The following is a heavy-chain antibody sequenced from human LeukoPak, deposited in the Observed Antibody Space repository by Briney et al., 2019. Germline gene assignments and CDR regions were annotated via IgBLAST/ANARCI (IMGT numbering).Heavy chain of an antibody. CDR1: GFTVSSNY. D-gene: IGHD1-26*01. CDR3: ARDLEWELGYFDS. CDR2: ISGSGNII. J-gene: IGHJ4*02. V-gene: IGHV3-11*04. Sequence: GGSLRLSCAASGFTVSSNYMSWVRQAPGKGLEWISYISGSGNIIYYADSVKGRFTISRDNPKNSLYLQMNSLRAEDTAVYYCARDLEWELGYFDSWGQGTLVTVSS.